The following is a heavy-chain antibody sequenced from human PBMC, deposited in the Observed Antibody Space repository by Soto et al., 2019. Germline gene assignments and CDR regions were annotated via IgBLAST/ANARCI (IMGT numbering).Heavy chain of an antibody. CDR2: INPSGGST. V-gene: IGHV1-46*01. Sequence: GPSVKVSCKASGYTFTSYYMHWVRQAPGQGLEWMGIINPSGGSTSYAQKFQGRVTMTRDTSTSTVYMELSSLRSEDTAVYYCARACSGGSCYPTYGMDVWGQGTTVTVS. J-gene: IGHJ6*02. CDR3: ARACSGGSCYPTYGMDV. D-gene: IGHD2-15*01. CDR1: GYTFTSYY.